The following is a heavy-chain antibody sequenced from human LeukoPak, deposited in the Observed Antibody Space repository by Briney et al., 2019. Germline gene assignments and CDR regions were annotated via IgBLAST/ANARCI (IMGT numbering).Heavy chain of an antibody. Sequence: PGGSLRLSCAASGFTFSSYAMSWVRQAPGKGLEWVSAISGSGGSTYHADSVKGRFTISRDNSKNTLYLQMNSLRAEDTAVYYCAKVPGRYFDWEGDYWGQGTLVTVSS. J-gene: IGHJ4*02. V-gene: IGHV3-23*01. CDR2: ISGSGGST. D-gene: IGHD3-9*01. CDR1: GFTFSSYA. CDR3: AKVPGRYFDWEGDY.